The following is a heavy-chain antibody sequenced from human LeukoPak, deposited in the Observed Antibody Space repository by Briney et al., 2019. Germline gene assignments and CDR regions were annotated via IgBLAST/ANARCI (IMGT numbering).Heavy chain of an antibody. Sequence: SETLSLTCTVFGGSINSNYWSWIRQSPGKGLECIGYVHDSGSTNYNPSLKSRVTISEDTSKDQFSLKLTSVTAADTAVYYCARESRSQRYNWFDPWGQGTLVTVSS. J-gene: IGHJ5*02. D-gene: IGHD5/OR15-5a*01. CDR1: GGSINSNY. V-gene: IGHV4-59*01. CDR3: ARESRSQRYNWFDP. CDR2: VHDSGST.